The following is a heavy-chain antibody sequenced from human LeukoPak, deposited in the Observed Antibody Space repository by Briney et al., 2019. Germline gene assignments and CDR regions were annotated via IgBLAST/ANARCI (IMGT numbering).Heavy chain of an antibody. Sequence: ASVRVSCKASGYTFTGYYMHWVRQAPGQGLEWMGWINPNSGGTNYAQKFQGRVTMTRDTSISTAYMELSRLRSDDTAVYYCARSPLYCSSTSCYMLDPWGQETLVTVSS. J-gene: IGHJ5*02. CDR2: INPNSGGT. V-gene: IGHV1-2*02. D-gene: IGHD2-2*02. CDR3: ARSPLYCSSTSCYMLDP. CDR1: GYTFTGYY.